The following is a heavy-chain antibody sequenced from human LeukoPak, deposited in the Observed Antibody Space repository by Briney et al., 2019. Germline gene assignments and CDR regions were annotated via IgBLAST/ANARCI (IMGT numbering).Heavy chain of an antibody. J-gene: IGHJ3*02. V-gene: IGHV1-69*04. Sequence: ASVKVSCKASGGTFSSYAISWVRQAPGQGLEWMGRITPILGIANYAQKFQGRVTITADKSTSTAYMELSSLRSEDTAVYYCARDRNGDSNAFDIWGQGTMVTVSS. CDR3: ARDRNGDSNAFDI. CDR1: GGTFSSYA. CDR2: ITPILGIA. D-gene: IGHD4-17*01.